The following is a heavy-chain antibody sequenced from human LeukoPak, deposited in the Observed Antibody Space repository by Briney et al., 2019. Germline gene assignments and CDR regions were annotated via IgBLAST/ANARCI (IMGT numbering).Heavy chain of an antibody. D-gene: IGHD2-2*01. CDR1: GFTFSASP. Sequence: GGSLRLSCAASGFTFSASPMHWVRQAPGKGLEWVSAISGSGGSTYYADSVKGRFTISRDNSKNMIYLQIDSLRAEDTALYYCAKGPYCDSSSCYTIGSFDFWGQGTLVTVSS. J-gene: IGHJ5*01. CDR2: ISGSGGST. CDR3: AKGPYCDSSSCYTIGSFDF. V-gene: IGHV3-23*01.